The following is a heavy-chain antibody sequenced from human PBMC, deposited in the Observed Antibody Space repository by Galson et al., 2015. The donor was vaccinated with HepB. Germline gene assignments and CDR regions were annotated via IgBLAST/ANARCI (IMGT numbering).Heavy chain of an antibody. CDR2: IIPIFGIA. Sequence: SVKVSCKASGGTFSSYAISWVRQAPGQGLEWMGGIIPIFGIANYAQKFQGRVTITADESTSTAYMELSSLRSEDTAVYYCARKIAVAGTDYYYYYGMDVWGQGTTVTVSS. J-gene: IGHJ6*02. CDR3: ARKIAVAGTDYYYYYGMDV. V-gene: IGHV1-69*13. CDR1: GGTFSSYA. D-gene: IGHD6-19*01.